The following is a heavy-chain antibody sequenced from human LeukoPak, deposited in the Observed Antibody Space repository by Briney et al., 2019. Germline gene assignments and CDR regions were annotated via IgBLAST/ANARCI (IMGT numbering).Heavy chain of an antibody. CDR2: INTDGSST. D-gene: IGHD1-26*01. V-gene: IGHV3-74*01. Sequence: PGGSLRLSYAASGFTFSSYWMHWVRQAPGKGLVWVSRINTDGSSTSYADSVKGRFTISRDNAKNTLYLQMNSLRAEDTAVYYCARDLLSGSYLNDYWGQGTLVTVSS. J-gene: IGHJ4*02. CDR3: ARDLLSGSYLNDY. CDR1: GFTFSSYW.